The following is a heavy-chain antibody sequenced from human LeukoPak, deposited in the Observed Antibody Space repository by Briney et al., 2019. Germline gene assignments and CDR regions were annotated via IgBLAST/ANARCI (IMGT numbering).Heavy chain of an antibody. CDR2: INHSGST. CDR3: ARGVYYYGSGDY. D-gene: IGHD3-10*01. Sequence: KPSETLSFTCAVYGGSFSGYYWSWIRQPPGKGLEWIGEINHSGSTNYNPSLKSRVTISVDTSKNQFSLKLSSVTAADTAVYYCARGVYYYGSGDYWGQGTLVTVSS. J-gene: IGHJ4*02. V-gene: IGHV4-34*01. CDR1: GGSFSGYY.